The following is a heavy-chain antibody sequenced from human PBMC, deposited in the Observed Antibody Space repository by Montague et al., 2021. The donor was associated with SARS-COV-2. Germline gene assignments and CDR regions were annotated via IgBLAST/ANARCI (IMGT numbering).Heavy chain of an antibody. J-gene: IGHJ4*02. Sequence: SLRLSCAASGFTFTSYSMNWFRQAPGKGLEALSVISSDGSYKSYADSVKGRLTISSDNSRNTLYLQMNSLRPEDTAVYYCARDLLRHKGGFDSWGQGTLVTVSS. D-gene: IGHD2/OR15-2a*01. CDR3: ARDLLRHKGGFDS. V-gene: IGHV3-30-3*01. CDR2: ISSDGSYK. CDR1: GFTFTSYS.